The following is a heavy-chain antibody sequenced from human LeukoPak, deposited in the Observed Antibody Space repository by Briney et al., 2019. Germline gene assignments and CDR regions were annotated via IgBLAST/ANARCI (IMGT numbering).Heavy chain of an antibody. CDR3: ARANYNWFDP. CDR1: GYTFTGYY. V-gene: IGHV1-2*02. CDR2: INPNTGGT. J-gene: IGHJ5*02. Sequence: ASVKVSCKASGYTFTGYYVFWVRQAPGQGLEWMGWINPNTGGTNYAQNFQGRVTMTRDTSLSTVYMELSGLRSDDTAVYFCARANYNWFDPWGQGTLVSVSS.